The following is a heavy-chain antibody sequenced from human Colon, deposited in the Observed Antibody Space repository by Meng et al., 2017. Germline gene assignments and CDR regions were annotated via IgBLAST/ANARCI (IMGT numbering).Heavy chain of an antibody. Sequence: GRSLRPSCAPSGFTFSSYAMSWVRQAPGKGLEWVSSIIGSGTTYYADSVKGRFTISRDNSKNTVFLQMHSLRAEDMAIYYCARNRSVAAYWGQGTLVTVSS. CDR1: GFTFSSYA. CDR2: IIGSGTT. J-gene: IGHJ4*02. D-gene: IGHD6-19*01. CDR3: ARNRSVAAY. V-gene: IGHV3-23*01.